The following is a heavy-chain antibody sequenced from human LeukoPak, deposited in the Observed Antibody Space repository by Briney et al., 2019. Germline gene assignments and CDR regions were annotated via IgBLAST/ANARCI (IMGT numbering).Heavy chain of an antibody. CDR3: ARDLSESSGFSPMDV. J-gene: IGHJ6*02. Sequence: ASVKVPCKASGYTFTSYYMHWVRQAPGQGLEWMGIINPSGGSTSYAQKFQGRITMTRDTSTSTVYMELSSLRSEDTAVYHCARDLSESSGFSPMDVWGQGTTVTVSS. D-gene: IGHD3-22*01. V-gene: IGHV1-46*01. CDR2: INPSGGST. CDR1: GYTFTSYY.